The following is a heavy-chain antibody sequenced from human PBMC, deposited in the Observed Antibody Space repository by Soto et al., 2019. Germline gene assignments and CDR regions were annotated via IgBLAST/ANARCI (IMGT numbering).Heavy chain of an antibody. D-gene: IGHD3-22*01. CDR2: INHSGSS. Sequence: QVQPQQWGAGLLKPLETLSLTCAIFGGSFSGYYWSWIRQTPGKGLEWIGEINHSGSSNYNPSLRSRVTISIDTSKNQVSLKLSSVTAADTAVYYCANYFDRADGMDVWGQGTTVTVSS. J-gene: IGHJ6*02. CDR3: ANYFDRADGMDV. CDR1: GGSFSGYY. V-gene: IGHV4-34*01.